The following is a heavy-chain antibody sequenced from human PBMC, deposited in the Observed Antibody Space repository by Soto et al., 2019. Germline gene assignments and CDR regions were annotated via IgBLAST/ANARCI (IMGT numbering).Heavy chain of an antibody. D-gene: IGHD5-18*01. CDR1: GFSFESYG. CDR2: IWFDGSDR. CDR3: VRGNGYTYGPFDN. J-gene: IGHJ4*02. Sequence: QVQLVASGGGVVQPGGSLRLSCAASGFSFESYGMHWVRQAPGKGLEWVAAIWFDGSDRKYVDYVKGRFTISRDNSKNTVFLQMTSLSAEDTAVYYCVRGNGYTYGPFDNWGQGTLVTVSS. V-gene: IGHV3-33*01.